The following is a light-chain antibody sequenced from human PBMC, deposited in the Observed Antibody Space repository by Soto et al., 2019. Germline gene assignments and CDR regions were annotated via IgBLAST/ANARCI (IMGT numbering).Light chain of an antibody. CDR3: QQRSSCSRT. J-gene: IGKJ1*01. V-gene: IGKV3-11*01. Sequence: EIVLTQSPATLSLSPGERATLSCRASQSISSDLAWYQQKPGQAPRLFIYDASNRVTGIPARFRGSGSGTDFTLTISTREPEDGAVYYGQQRSSCSRTFGQGTKVEIK. CDR2: DAS. CDR1: QSISSD.